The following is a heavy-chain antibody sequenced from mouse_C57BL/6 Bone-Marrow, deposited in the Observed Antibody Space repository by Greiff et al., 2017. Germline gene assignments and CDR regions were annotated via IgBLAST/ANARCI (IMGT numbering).Heavy chain of an antibody. V-gene: IGHV5-4*01. Sequence: EVKLVESGGGLVKPGGSLKLSCAASGFTFSSYAMSWVRQTPEKRLEWVATISDGGSYTYYPDNVKGRFTISRDNAKNNLYLQMSHLKSEDTAMYYCAGEWIYDGYFYAMDYGDQGTSVTVSS. J-gene: IGHJ4*01. CDR3: AGEWIYDGYFYAMDY. CDR2: ISDGGSYT. D-gene: IGHD2-3*01. CDR1: GFTFSSYA.